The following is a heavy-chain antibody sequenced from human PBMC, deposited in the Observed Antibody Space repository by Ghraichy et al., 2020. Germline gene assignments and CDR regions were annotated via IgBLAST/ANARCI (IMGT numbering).Heavy chain of an antibody. D-gene: IGHD3-10*01. Sequence: GGSLRLSCAASGFTFSSYWMSWVRPAPGKGLEWVANIKQDESEKYYVDSVKGRFTISRDNAKTSLYLQMNSLRAEDTAVYYCARRRGTLYGSGSLDYWGQGTLVTVSS. J-gene: IGHJ4*02. V-gene: IGHV3-7*03. CDR3: ARRRGTLYGSGSLDY. CDR2: IKQDESEK. CDR1: GFTFSSYW.